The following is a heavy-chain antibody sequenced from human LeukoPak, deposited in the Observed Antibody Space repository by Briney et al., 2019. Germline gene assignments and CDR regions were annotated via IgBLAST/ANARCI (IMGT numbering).Heavy chain of an antibody. V-gene: IGHV3-7*03. J-gene: IGHJ4*02. Sequence: GGSLRLSCAASGFTFSRYWMSWVRQAPGKGLEWVANIKEDGSEKQYVDSVKGRFTIARDNAKNSLYLQMNTLRAEDTAVYYCAKDGTYHYGSGGIKLDYWGQGILVTVSS. CDR1: GFTFSRYW. D-gene: IGHD3-10*01. CDR3: AKDGTYHYGSGGIKLDY. CDR2: IKEDGSEK.